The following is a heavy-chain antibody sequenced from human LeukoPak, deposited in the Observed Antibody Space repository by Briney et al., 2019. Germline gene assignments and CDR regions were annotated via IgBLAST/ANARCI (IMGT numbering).Heavy chain of an antibody. Sequence: GGSLRLSCAASGFTFTTYWMGWVRQAPGKGLEWVANINQDGSETYYADSVKGRFTMSRDNGKNSLDLQMNSLRAEDTAVYYCARRAGDYSHPYDYWGQGTLVTVSS. V-gene: IGHV3-7*03. J-gene: IGHJ4*02. CDR3: ARRAGDYSHPYDY. CDR1: GFTFTTYW. CDR2: INQDGSET. D-gene: IGHD3-22*01.